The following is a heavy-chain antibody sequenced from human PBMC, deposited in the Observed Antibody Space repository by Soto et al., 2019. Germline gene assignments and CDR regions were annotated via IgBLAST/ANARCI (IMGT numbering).Heavy chain of an antibody. D-gene: IGHD6-6*01. J-gene: IGHJ6*02. CDR1: GYTFTSYY. CDR3: ASTSSSERTPTSYYYYGMDV. V-gene: IGHV1-46*01. CDR2: INPSGGST. Sequence: EASVKVSCKASGYTFTSYYMHWVRQAPGQGLEWMGIINPSGGSTSYAQKFQGRVTMTRDTSTSTVYMELSSLRSEDTAVYYCASTSSSERTPTSYYYYGMDVWGQGTTVTVSS.